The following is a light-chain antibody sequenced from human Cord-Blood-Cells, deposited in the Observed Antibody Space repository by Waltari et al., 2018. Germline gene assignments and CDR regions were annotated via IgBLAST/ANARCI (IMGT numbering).Light chain of an antibody. Sequence: DIQMIQSPSTLSASVGDRVTITCRASQSISSWLAWYQQKPGKAPKLLIYKASSLESGVPSRFSGSGSGTEFTLTISSLQPDDFVTYYCQQYNSYSRTFGQGTKVEIK. CDR1: QSISSW. V-gene: IGKV1-5*03. J-gene: IGKJ1*01. CDR3: QQYNSYSRT. CDR2: KAS.